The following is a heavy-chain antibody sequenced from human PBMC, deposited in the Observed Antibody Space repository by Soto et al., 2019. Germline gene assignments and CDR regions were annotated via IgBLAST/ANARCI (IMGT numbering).Heavy chain of an antibody. J-gene: IGHJ4*02. CDR1: GASISRYY. V-gene: IGHV4-59*12. Sequence: LETLSLTCTVSGASISRYYWSWIRQSPGKGLEWIGYLYHTGSTIYNPSLKSRVTISVDRSKNQFSLKLSSVTAADTAVYYCDRASAIAREYFDYWGQGTLVTVSS. CDR3: DRASAIAREYFDY. CDR2: LYHTGST. D-gene: IGHD1-26*01.